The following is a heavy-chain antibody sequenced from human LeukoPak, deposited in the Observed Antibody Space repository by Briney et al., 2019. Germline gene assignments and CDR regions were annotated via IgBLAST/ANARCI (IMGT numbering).Heavy chain of an antibody. V-gene: IGHV4-34*01. J-gene: IGHJ4*02. CDR2: INHSGST. CDR3: AREGGCCSGGSCYCADY. Sequence: SETLSLTCAVYGGSFSGYYWSWFRQPPGKGLEWIGEINHSGSTNYNPSLKSRVTISVDTSKNQFSLKLSSVTAADTAVYYCAREGGCCSGGSCYCADYWGQGTLVTVSS. D-gene: IGHD2-15*01. CDR1: GGSFSGYY.